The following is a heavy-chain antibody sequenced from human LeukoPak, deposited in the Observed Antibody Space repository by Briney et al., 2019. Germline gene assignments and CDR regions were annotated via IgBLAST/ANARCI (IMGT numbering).Heavy chain of an antibody. Sequence: GGSLRLSCAASGFTFSDYWISWVRQAPGKGLEWAANINQDGSEKHYVDSLRGRFTISRDNAKNSLYLQMNSLRAEDTAVYFCARDLYYFDRSGYYASDLWGQGTLVTVSS. CDR2: INQDGSEK. V-gene: IGHV3-7*01. D-gene: IGHD3-22*01. J-gene: IGHJ5*02. CDR1: GFTFSDYW. CDR3: ARDLYYFDRSGYYASDL.